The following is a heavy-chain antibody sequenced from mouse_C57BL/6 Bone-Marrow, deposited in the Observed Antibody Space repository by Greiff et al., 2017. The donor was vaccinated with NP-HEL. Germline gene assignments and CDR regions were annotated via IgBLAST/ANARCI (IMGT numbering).Heavy chain of an antibody. J-gene: IGHJ3*01. CDR2: ISSGGSYT. CDR1: GFTFSSYG. Sequence: EVKLVESGGDLVKPGGSLKLSCAASGFTFSSYGMSWVRQTPDKRLEWVATISSGGSYTYYPDSVKGRFTISRDNAKNTLYLQMSSLKAEDTAMYDCAIRRRLRREAWFAYWGQGTLVTVSA. CDR3: AIRRRLRREAWFAY. D-gene: IGHD2-4*01. V-gene: IGHV5-6*02.